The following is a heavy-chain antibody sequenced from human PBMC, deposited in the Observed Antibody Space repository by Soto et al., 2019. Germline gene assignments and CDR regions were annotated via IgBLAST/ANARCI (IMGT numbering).Heavy chain of an antibody. V-gene: IGHV4-4*02. Sequence: QVQLQESGPGLVKPSGTVSLTCDISGGSVNSTYWWTWVRQPPGKGLQWVGEIDQSGATHSNPSLKSRVTLSVDKSKNQFSLRLTSMTAADTAVYFCARVGVRQQLPRNRSPFDLWGQGTLVTVSS. CDR1: GGSVNSTYW. D-gene: IGHD6-13*01. CDR3: ARVGVRQQLPRNRSPFDL. J-gene: IGHJ4*02. CDR2: IDQSGAT.